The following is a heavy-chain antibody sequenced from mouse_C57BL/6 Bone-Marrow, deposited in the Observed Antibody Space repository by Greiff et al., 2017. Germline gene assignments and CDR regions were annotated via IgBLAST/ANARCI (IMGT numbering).Heavy chain of an antibody. D-gene: IGHD1-1*01. J-gene: IGHJ2*01. CDR1: GFNIKDDY. V-gene: IGHV14-4*01. CDR2: IDPENGDT. CDR3: TPRITTVVASFDY. Sequence: EVQLQQSGAELVRPGASVKLSCTASGFNIKDDYMHWVKQRPEQGLEWIGWIDPENGDTEYASKFQGKATITADTSSNTAYLQLSSLTSEDTAVYYCTPRITTVVASFDYWGQGTALTVSS.